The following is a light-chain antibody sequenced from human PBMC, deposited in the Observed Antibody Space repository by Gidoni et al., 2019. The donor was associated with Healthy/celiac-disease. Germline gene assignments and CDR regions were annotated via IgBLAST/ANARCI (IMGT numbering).Light chain of an antibody. CDR2: GAS. Sequence: DIVMTQSPATLSVSPGERATLSCRASQSVSSNLAWYQQKPGQAPRLLIYGASTRATGIPARFSGSGSGTEFTLTISSLQSKDFAVYYCQQYNNWPRTFGQGTKVEIK. CDR3: QQYNNWPRT. CDR1: QSVSSN. V-gene: IGKV3-15*01. J-gene: IGKJ1*01.